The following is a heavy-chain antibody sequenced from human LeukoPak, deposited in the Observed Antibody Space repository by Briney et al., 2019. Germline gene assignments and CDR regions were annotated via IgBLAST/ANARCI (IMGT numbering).Heavy chain of an antibody. Sequence: ASVKVSCKASGYTFTSYDINWVRQATGQGLEWMGWMNPNSGNTGYAQKFQGRVTMTRNTSISTAYMELSSLRSEDTAVYYCARGGSIKGSGSYYNAGYYYYGMDVWGQGTLVTVSS. J-gene: IGHJ6*02. D-gene: IGHD3-10*01. CDR2: MNPNSGNT. CDR3: ARGGSIKGSGSYYNAGYYYYGMDV. V-gene: IGHV1-8*01. CDR1: GYTFTSYD.